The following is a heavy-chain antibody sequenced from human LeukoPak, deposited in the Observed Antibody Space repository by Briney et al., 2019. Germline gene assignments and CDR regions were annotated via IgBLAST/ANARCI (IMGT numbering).Heavy chain of an antibody. Sequence: PGGSLRLSCAPSGLTFSSYSINLVRQAPGKGLEWVSSISSSSSYIYYADSVKGRFTISRDNAKNSLYLQMNSLRAEDTAVSYCARDLGSSWCRFDPWGEGTLVTVSS. D-gene: IGHD6-13*01. CDR2: ISSSSSYI. CDR3: ARDLGSSWCRFDP. CDR1: GLTFSSYS. V-gene: IGHV3-21*01. J-gene: IGHJ5*02.